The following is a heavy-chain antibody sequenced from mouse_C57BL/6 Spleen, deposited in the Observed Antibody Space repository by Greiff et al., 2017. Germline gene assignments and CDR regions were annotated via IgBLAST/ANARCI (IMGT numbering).Heavy chain of an antibody. D-gene: IGHD2-5*01. CDR3: AIPAYYSNPAWFAY. CDR1: GFSLTSYG. V-gene: IGHV2-5*01. Sequence: QVQLKESGPGLVQPSQRLSITCTVSGFSLTSYGVHWVRQSPGKGLEWLGVIWRGGSTDYNAAFMSRLSITKDNSKSQVFFKMNSLQADDTAIYYCAIPAYYSNPAWFAYWGQGTLVTVSA. J-gene: IGHJ3*01. CDR2: IWRGGST.